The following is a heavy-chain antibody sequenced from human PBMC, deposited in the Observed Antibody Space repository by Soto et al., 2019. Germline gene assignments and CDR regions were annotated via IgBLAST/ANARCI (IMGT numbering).Heavy chain of an antibody. V-gene: IGHV1-69*04. D-gene: IGHD3-9*01. Sequence: PVKLYCKTAGDTNSRYTGSRVRQDPGQGLEWMGRIIPILGVANYAQKFQGRVTITADKSTSTAYMELSSLRSDDTAVYYCAREAGLRYFDWFTHPSDYGMDVWGQGTTVTVSS. J-gene: IGHJ6*02. CDR3: AREAGLRYFDWFTHPSDYGMDV. CDR2: IIPILGVA. CDR1: GDTNSRYT.